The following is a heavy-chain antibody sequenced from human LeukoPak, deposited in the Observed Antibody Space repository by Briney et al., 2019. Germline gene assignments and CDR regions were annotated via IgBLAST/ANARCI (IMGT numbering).Heavy chain of an antibody. V-gene: IGHV4-4*07. Sequence: SETLSLTCTVSGGSISSYYWSWIRQPAGKGLESIGHISTSGSTNYNPSLKSRDTMSVDTSKNQFSLKLSSVTAADTAVYYCARVRYSDSSVLTRKRSYYFDYWGQGTLVTVSS. CDR1: GGSISSYY. CDR2: ISTSGST. J-gene: IGHJ4*02. D-gene: IGHD3-22*01. CDR3: ARVRYSDSSVLTRKRSYYFDY.